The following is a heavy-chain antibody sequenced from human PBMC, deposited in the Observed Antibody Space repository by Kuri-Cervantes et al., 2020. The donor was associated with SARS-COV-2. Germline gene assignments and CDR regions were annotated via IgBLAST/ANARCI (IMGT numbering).Heavy chain of an antibody. CDR3: ARDRIAAAGDYYYYMDV. D-gene: IGHD6-13*01. J-gene: IGHJ6*03. Sequence: GESLKISCAACGFTFSSYDMHWVRQATGKGLEWVSAIGTAGDTYYPGSVKGKFTISRENAKNSLYLQMNSLRAGDTAVYYCARDRIAAAGDYYYYMDVWGKGTTVTVSS. CDR2: IGTAGDT. CDR1: GFTFSSYD. V-gene: IGHV3-13*03.